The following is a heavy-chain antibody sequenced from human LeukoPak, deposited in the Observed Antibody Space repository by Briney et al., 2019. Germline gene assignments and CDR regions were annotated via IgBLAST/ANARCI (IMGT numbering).Heavy chain of an antibody. CDR1: GDILSRYG. V-gene: IGHV7-4-1*02. CDR2: INTNTGNP. J-gene: IGHJ4*02. D-gene: IGHD2-15*01. Sequence: ASVKVSCKTSGDILSRYGIHGLRQAPGQRFEWLGRINTNTGNPTYAQAFTGRLVFSLDTSVGTAYLEISGLKAEDTAVYYCTRDIEPGGTFDAWGQGTLVTVSS. CDR3: TRDIEPGGTFDA.